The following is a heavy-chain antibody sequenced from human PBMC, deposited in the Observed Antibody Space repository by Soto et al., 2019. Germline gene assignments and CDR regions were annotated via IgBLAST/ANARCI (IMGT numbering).Heavy chain of an antibody. J-gene: IGHJ4*02. CDR2: ISAYNGNT. Sequence: QVQLVQSGAEVKKPGASVKVSCKDSGYTFTSYYISWVRQAPGQGLEWMGWISAYNGNTNYAPKLQGSGTMTTDTSTSTAYMALRTLRSDDTSGYYLARDTPPADYWGPGTLVTVAS. CDR1: GYTFTSYY. V-gene: IGHV1-18*01. CDR3: ARDTPPADY.